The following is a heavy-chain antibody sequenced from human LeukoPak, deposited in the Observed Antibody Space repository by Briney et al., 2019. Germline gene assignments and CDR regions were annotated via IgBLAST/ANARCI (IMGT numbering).Heavy chain of an antibody. J-gene: IGHJ6*04. V-gene: IGHV4-59*01. D-gene: IGHD3-3*01. Sequence: SGTLSLTCTVSGGSISSYYWSWIRQPPGKGLEWIGYIYYSGSTNYNPSLKSRVTISVDTSKNQFSLKLSSVTAADTAVYYCASGTPPEYYDFWSGYGDVWGKGTTVTVSS. CDR1: GGSISSYY. CDR2: IYYSGST. CDR3: ASGTPPEYYDFWSGYGDV.